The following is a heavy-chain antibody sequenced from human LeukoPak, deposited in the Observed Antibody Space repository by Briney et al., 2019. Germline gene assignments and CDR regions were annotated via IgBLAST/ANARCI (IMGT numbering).Heavy chain of an antibody. D-gene: IGHD2-2*01. Sequence: GGSLRLSCAASGFTFDDYGMSWARQAPGKGLGWVSGINWNGGSTGYADSVKGRFTISRDNAKNSLYPQMNSLRAEDTALYYCASRYCSSTSCRHGMDVWGQGTTVTVSS. J-gene: IGHJ6*02. CDR1: GFTFDDYG. V-gene: IGHV3-20*04. CDR2: INWNGGST. CDR3: ASRYCSSTSCRHGMDV.